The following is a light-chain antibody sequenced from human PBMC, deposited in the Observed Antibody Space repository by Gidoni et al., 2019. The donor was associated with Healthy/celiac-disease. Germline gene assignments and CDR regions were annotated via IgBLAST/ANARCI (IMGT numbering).Light chain of an antibody. V-gene: IGLV3-19*01. J-gene: IGLJ1*01. CDR1: SLRSYY. Sequence: SSELTQDPAVSVALGQTVRITCQGDSLRSYYASWYQQKPGQAPVLVIYGKNNRPSGIPDRFSGSSSGNTASLTITGAQAEDEADYYCNSRDSLAWVFGTGTKVTVL. CDR2: GKN. CDR3: NSRDSLAWV.